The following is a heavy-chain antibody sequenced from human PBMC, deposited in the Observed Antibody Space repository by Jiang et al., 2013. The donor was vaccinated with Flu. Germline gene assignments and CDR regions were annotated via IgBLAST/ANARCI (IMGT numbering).Heavy chain of an antibody. J-gene: IGHJ4*02. V-gene: IGHV1-46*01. CDR1: GYTFTSYY. CDR2: INPSGGST. Sequence: KASGYTFTSYYMHWVRQAPGQGLEWMGIINPSGGSTSYAQKFQGRVTMTRDTSTSTVYMELSSLRSEDTAVYYCARENRGEMATVYWGQGTLVTVSS. D-gene: IGHD5-24*01. CDR3: ARENRGEMATVY.